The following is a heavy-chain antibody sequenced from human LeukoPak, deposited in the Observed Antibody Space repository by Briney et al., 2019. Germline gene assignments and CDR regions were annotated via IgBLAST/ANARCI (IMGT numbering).Heavy chain of an antibody. D-gene: IGHD1-14*01. V-gene: IGHV4-38-2*02. CDR1: VYSISSGYY. J-gene: IGHJ4*02. Sequence: SETLSLTCTVSVYSISSGYYWGWIRQPPGKGLEWIGSIHHSGITYYNPSLKSRVTISVDTSKNQFSLRVDSVTAADTAVYYCARDLYDDNRCSDFWGQGILVTVSS. CDR2: IHHSGIT. CDR3: ARDLYDDNRCSDF.